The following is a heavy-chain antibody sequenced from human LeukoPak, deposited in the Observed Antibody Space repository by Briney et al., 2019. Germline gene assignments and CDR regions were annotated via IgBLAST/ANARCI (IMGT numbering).Heavy chain of an antibody. CDR3: ARDPCSGGSCYSNAFDI. V-gene: IGHV3-74*01. J-gene: IGHJ3*02. Sequence: GGSLRLSCAASGFTFSSYWMHWVRQAPGKGLVWVSRINSDGSSTSYADSVKGRFTISRDNAKNTLYLQMNSLRAEDTAVYYCARDPCSGGSCYSNAFDIWGQGTMVTVSS. D-gene: IGHD2-15*01. CDR2: INSDGSST. CDR1: GFTFSSYW.